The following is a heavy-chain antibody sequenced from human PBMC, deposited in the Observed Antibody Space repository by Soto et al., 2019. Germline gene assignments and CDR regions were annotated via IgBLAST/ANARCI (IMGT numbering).Heavy chain of an antibody. CDR2: ISSSSSYI. CDR1: GFTLSSYN. CDR3: AREIFNGMDV. J-gene: IGHJ6*02. D-gene: IGHD3-3*01. V-gene: IGHV3-21*01. Sequence: PGGALRLSCAAPGFTLSSYNMNWVRQAPGKGLEWVSSISSSSSYIYYADSVKGRFTISRDNAKNSLYLQMNSLRAEDTAVYYCAREIFNGMDVWGQGTTVTVSS.